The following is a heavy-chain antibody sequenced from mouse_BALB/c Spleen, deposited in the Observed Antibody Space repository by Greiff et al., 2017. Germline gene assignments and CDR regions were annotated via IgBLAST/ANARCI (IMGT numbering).Heavy chain of an antibody. Sequence: EVQLQQSGAELVKPGASVKLSCTASGFNIKDTYMHWVKQRPEQSLEWIGRIDPANGNTKYDPKFQGKATITADTASNTAYLQLSSLTSEDTAVYDCARTFDYGGFAYWGQGTLVTVSA. CDR3: ARTFDYGGFAY. J-gene: IGHJ3*01. D-gene: IGHD2-4*01. CDR1: GFNIKDTY. V-gene: IGHV14-3*02. CDR2: IDPANGNT.